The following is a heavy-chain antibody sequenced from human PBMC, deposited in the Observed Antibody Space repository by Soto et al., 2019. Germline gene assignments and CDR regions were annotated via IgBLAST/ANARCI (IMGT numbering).Heavy chain of an antibody. CDR1: GFTFSSYG. CDR3: AGDRFHCFDI. V-gene: IGHV3-33*01. D-gene: IGHD3-10*01. Sequence: QVQLVESGGGVVQPGRSLRLSCAASGFTFSSYGMHWVRQAPGKGLEWVAVIWYDGSNKYYADSVKGRFTISRDNSKNTVYLQMNSLRAEDTAVYYCAGDRFHCFDIWGQGTMVTVSS. CDR2: IWYDGSNK. J-gene: IGHJ3*02.